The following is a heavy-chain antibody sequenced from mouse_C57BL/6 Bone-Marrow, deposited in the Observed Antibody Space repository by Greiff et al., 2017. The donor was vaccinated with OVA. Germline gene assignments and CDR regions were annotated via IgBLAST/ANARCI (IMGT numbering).Heavy chain of an antibody. J-gene: IGHJ3*01. CDR1: GFNIKDDY. CDR3: TRGGYDYDAWFAY. D-gene: IGHD2-4*01. CDR2: IDPENGDT. Sequence: VQLQQSGAELVRPGASVKLSCTASGFNIKDDYMHWVKQRPEQGLEWIGWIDPENGDTEYASKFQGKATITADTSSNTAYLQLSSLTSEDTAVYYCTRGGYDYDAWFAYWGKGTLVTVSA. V-gene: IGHV14-4*01.